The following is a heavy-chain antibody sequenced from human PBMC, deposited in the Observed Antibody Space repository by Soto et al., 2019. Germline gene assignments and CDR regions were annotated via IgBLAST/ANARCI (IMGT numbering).Heavy chain of an antibody. CDR3: ARHPLEYYDFWSGSYYYYYMDV. V-gene: IGHV4-59*08. Sequence: QVQLQESGPGLVKPSETLSLTCTVSGGSISSYYWSWIRQPPGKGLEWIGYIYYSGSTNYNPSLKSRVTISVDTSKNQFSLKLSSVTAADTAVYYCARHPLEYYDFWSGSYYYYYMDVWGKGTTVTVSS. CDR2: IYYSGST. J-gene: IGHJ6*03. CDR1: GGSISSYY. D-gene: IGHD3-3*01.